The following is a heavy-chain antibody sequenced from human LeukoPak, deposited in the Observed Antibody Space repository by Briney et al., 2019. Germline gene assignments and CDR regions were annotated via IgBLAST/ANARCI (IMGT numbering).Heavy chain of an antibody. CDR2: INQDGSEK. J-gene: IGHJ4*02. CDR3: AREIAVAADVDY. D-gene: IGHD6-19*01. V-gene: IGHV3-7*01. Sequence: PGGSLRLSCAVSGFPFSTFWMSWVRQAPGKGLEWVANINQDGSEKYYVDSVRGRFAISRDNAKNSLYLQMNSLRAEDTAVYYCAREIAVAADVDYWGQGTLVTVSS. CDR1: GFPFSTFW.